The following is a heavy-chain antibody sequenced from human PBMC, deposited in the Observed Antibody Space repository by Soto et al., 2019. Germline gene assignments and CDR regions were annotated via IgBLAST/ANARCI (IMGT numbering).Heavy chain of an antibody. V-gene: IGHV3-53*01. D-gene: IGHD3-3*01. CDR2: IYSGGST. Sequence: LRLSCAASGFTVSSNYMSWVRQAPGKGLEWVSVIYSGGSTYYADSVKGRFTISRDNSKNTLYLQMNSLRAEDTAVYYCARDYYDFWSDYYTGYYYYGMDVWGQGTTVTVSS. CDR3: ARDYYDFWSDYYTGYYYYGMDV. CDR1: GFTVSSNY. J-gene: IGHJ6*02.